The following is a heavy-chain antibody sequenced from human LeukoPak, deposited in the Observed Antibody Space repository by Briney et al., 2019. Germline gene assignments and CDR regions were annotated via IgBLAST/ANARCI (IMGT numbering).Heavy chain of an antibody. Sequence: SETLSLTCTVSGGSISSYYWSWIRQPPGKGLEWIGYIYYSGSTNYNPSLKSRVTISVDTSKNQFSLKLSSVTAADTAVYYCARAIEMATPLYYFDYWGQGTLVTVSS. CDR3: ARAIEMATPLYYFDY. J-gene: IGHJ4*02. V-gene: IGHV4-59*01. CDR1: GGSISSYY. CDR2: IYYSGST. D-gene: IGHD5-24*01.